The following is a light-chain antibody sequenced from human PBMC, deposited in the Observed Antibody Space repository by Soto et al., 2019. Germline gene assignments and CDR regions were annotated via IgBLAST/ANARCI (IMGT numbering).Light chain of an antibody. Sequence: QSALTQPASVSGSPGQSITISCTGTSSDVGGYNYVSWYQQHPGKAPKLMIYEVSNRPSGISNRSSGSKSGNTAFLTISGLQAEDEADYYCTSYTSSSTLYVFGTGTKVTV. J-gene: IGLJ1*01. CDR1: SSDVGGYNY. V-gene: IGLV2-14*01. CDR2: EVS. CDR3: TSYTSSSTLYV.